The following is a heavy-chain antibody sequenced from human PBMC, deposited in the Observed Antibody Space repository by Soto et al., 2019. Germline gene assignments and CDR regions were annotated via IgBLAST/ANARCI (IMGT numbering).Heavy chain of an antibody. V-gene: IGHV4-61*01. J-gene: IGHJ4*02. CDR2: IYYSGST. CDR3: AGYYDYGDYFDY. D-gene: IGHD4-17*01. Sequence: SETLSLTCTVSGGSVSSGSYYWSWIRQPPGKGLEWIGYIYYSGSTNYNPSLKSRVTISVDTSKNQFSLKLSSVTAADTAVYYCAGYYDYGDYFDYWGQGTLVTVSS. CDR1: GGSVSSGSYY.